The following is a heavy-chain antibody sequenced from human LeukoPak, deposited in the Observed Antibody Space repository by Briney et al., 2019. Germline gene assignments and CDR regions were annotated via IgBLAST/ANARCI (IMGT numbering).Heavy chain of an antibody. CDR3: VKVAAGLLGS. CDR1: GYIFTGYY. V-gene: IGHV1-2*02. D-gene: IGHD6-13*01. CDR2: INPDSSDT. J-gene: IGHJ4*02. Sequence: ASVKVSCKASGYIFTGYYMHWVRQAPGQGLEWMAWINPDSSDTKYAQKFEGRVTVTTDTSISTAYRELSRLRSDDTAVYYCVKVAAGLLGSWGQGTLVTVSS.